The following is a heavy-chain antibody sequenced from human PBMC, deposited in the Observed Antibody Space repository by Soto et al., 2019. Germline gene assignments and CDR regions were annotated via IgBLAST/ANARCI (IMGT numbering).Heavy chain of an antibody. D-gene: IGHD3-22*01. J-gene: IGHJ4*02. CDR3: ARDPFKYYYDSSGYYFESR. V-gene: IGHV3-33*01. Sequence: GGSLRLSCAASGFTFSSCGMHWVRQAPGKGLEWVAVIWYDGSNKYYADSVKGRFTISRDNSKNTLYLQMNSLRAEDTAVYYCARDPFKYYYDSSGYYFESRWGQGTLVTVSS. CDR1: GFTFSSCG. CDR2: IWYDGSNK.